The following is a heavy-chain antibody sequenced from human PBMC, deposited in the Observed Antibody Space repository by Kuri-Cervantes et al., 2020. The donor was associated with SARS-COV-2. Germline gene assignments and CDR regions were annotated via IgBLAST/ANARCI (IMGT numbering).Heavy chain of an antibody. CDR2: ISYDGSNK. V-gene: IGHV3-30*03. J-gene: IGHJ4*02. Sequence: GGSLRLSCAASGFTFSSYGMDWVRQAPGKGLEWVAVISYDGSNKYYADSVKGRFTISRDNSKNTLYLQMNSLRAEDTAVYYCVRDGDHWNFDYWGQGTLVTVSS. D-gene: IGHD1-1*01. CDR1: GFTFSSYG. CDR3: VRDGDHWNFDY.